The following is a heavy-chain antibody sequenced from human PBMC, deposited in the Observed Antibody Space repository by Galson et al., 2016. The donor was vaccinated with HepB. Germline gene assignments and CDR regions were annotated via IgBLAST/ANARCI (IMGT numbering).Heavy chain of an antibody. CDR1: GGTFSNYA. CDR2: INPSADST. V-gene: IGHV1-46*01. Sequence: SVKVSCKASGGTFSNYAITWVRQAPGQGLQWVGTINPSADSTTYAHNFQGRVTMTRDTSTSTVYMELSSLRSVDSAVFYCARDRGNYDSTGYYFDYWGQGTLVTVSS. CDR3: ARDRGNYDSTGYYFDY. D-gene: IGHD3-22*01. J-gene: IGHJ4*02.